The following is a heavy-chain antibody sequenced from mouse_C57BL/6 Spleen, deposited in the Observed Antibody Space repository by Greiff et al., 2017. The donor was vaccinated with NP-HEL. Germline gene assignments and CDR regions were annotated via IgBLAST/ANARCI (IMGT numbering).Heavy chain of an antibody. V-gene: IGHV1-22*01. J-gene: IGHJ2*01. Sequence: EVQLQQSGPELVKPGASVKMSCKASGYTFTDYNMHWVKQSHGKSLEWIGYINPNNGGTSYNQKFKGKATLTVNKSSSTAYMELRSLTSEDSAVYYCASRLDYDDEDYFDYWGQGTTLTVSS. CDR3: ASRLDYDDEDYFDY. CDR1: GYTFTDYN. CDR2: INPNNGGT. D-gene: IGHD2-4*01.